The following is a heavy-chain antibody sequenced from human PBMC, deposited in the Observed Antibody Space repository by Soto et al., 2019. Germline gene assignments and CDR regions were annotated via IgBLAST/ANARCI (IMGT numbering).Heavy chain of an antibody. D-gene: IGHD3-22*01. CDR3: AKVGHYYHATGYYYFDY. Sequence: EVQLLESGGGLVQPGGSLRLSCAASGFTFSSYAMSWVRQAPGKGLECVSVVSGSAGTTYYGDSVKGRFTISRDNSKNTLYLQMNSLRAEDTALYYCAKVGHYYHATGYYYFDYWGQGTPVTVSS. V-gene: IGHV3-23*01. J-gene: IGHJ4*02. CDR2: VSGSAGTT. CDR1: GFTFSSYA.